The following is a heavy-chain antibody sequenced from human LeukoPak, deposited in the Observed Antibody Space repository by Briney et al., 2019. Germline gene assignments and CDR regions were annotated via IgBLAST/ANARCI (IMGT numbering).Heavy chain of an antibody. CDR1: GFTFSTYW. D-gene: IGHD6-13*01. CDR3: ARRNIAAAALDY. V-gene: IGHV3-7*05. Sequence: GGSLRLSCAASGFTFSTYWMTWVCQAPGKGPEWVANIKEDGSATYYVDSVKGRFTIFRDNAKKSPYLQMNSLRAEDTAVYYCARRNIAAAALDYWGQGTLVTVSS. J-gene: IGHJ4*02. CDR2: IKEDGSAT.